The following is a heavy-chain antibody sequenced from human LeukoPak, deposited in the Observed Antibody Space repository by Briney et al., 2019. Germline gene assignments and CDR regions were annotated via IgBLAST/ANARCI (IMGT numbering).Heavy chain of an antibody. CDR2: INHSGST. J-gene: IGHJ4*02. Sequence: SETLSLTCAVYGGSFSGYYWSWIRQPPGKGLEWIGEINHSGSTNYNPSLKSRVTISVDTSKNQFSLKLSSVTAADTAVYYCASDSSGYPKPFDYWGQGTLVTVSS. CDR1: GGSFSGYY. D-gene: IGHD3-22*01. V-gene: IGHV4-34*01. CDR3: ASDSSGYPKPFDY.